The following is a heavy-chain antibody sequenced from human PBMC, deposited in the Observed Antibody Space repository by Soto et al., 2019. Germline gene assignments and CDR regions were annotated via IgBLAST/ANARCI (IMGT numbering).Heavy chain of an antibody. J-gene: IGHJ4*02. D-gene: IGHD6-13*01. CDR1: GFTFSSYI. V-gene: IGHV3-48*02. CDR2: ISSSSSTM. CDR3: ARVGFSNTWSNFDY. Sequence: PGGSLRLSCAASGFTFSSYIMNWVRQAPGKGLEWVSYISSSSSTMYYADSVKGRFTISRDNAKNSLYLQMNSLRDEDTAVYYCARVGFSNTWSNFDYWGQGAMVTV.